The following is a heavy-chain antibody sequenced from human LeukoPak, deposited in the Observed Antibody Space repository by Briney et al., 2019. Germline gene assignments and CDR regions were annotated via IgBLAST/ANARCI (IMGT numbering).Heavy chain of an antibody. CDR2: ISTRSSEI. J-gene: IGHJ6*02. CDR1: GFTFSHYS. D-gene: IGHD3-10*01. CDR3: ARDGYYYGSGSYYGAPKYYYFGMDV. V-gene: IGHV3-21*01. Sequence: GGSLRLSCAASGFTFSHYSMNWVRQAPGKGLEWVSSISTRSSEIYSVDSVKGRFTISRDNAKNSLYRPMNSLRAEDTAVYYCARDGYYYGSGSYYGAPKYYYFGMDVWGQGTTVTVSS.